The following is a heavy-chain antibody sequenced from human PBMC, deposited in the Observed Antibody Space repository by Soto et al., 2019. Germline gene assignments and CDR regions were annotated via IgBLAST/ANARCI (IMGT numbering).Heavy chain of an antibody. CDR2: LTGSSSNI. J-gene: IGHJ4*02. D-gene: IGHD3-10*01. CDR3: ANGRATYGLLTHDY. V-gene: IGHV3-23*01. Sequence: EVQLLESGGGLVQPGGSLRLSCAASGFSFRNYAMSWVRRAPGKGLEWISTLTGSSSNIYYADSVKGRFAISRDNSRNTLYLQMNSLTAEDTAVYYCANGRATYGLLTHDYWGQGTLVTVSS. CDR1: GFSFRNYA.